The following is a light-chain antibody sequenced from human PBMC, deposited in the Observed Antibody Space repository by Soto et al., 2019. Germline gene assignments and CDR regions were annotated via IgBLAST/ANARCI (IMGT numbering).Light chain of an antibody. CDR1: SRDVGGNNY. Sequence: QSALTQPASVSGSTGQSITISCTGTSRDVGGNNYVSWYQQHPGKAPKLMIYDVTHRPSGISNRFSGSKSGNSASLAISGPQAEDEAVYYCSSYTSSSTLYVFGTGTKLTVL. J-gene: IGLJ1*01. CDR2: DVT. V-gene: IGLV2-14*01. CDR3: SSYTSSSTLYV.